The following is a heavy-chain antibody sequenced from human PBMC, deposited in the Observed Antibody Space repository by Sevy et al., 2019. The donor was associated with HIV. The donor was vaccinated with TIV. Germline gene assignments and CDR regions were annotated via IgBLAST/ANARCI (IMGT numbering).Heavy chain of an antibody. CDR2: IKSKTDGGTT. CDR3: TTQHIVVVPADTAGMDV. CDR1: GLTFSNAW. D-gene: IGHD2-2*01. J-gene: IGHJ6*02. Sequence: GGSLRLSCAASGLTFSNAWMSWVRQAPGKGLEWVGSIKSKTDGGTTDYAAPVKGRFTISRDDSKNTLYLQMNSLKTEDTAVYYCTTQHIVVVPADTAGMDVWGQGTTVTVSS. V-gene: IGHV3-15*01.